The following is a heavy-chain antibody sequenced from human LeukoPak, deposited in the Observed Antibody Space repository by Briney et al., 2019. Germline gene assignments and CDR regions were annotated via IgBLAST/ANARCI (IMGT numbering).Heavy chain of an antibody. CDR3: ARDWQILTGRNCFDP. D-gene: IGHD3-9*01. Sequence: SVKVSFKASGGTVSSYAISWVRQAPGQALEWMGGMIPIFGTANYAQKLQGRVTMTTDTSTSTAYMELRSLRSDDTAVYYCARDWQILTGRNCFDPWGQGTLVTVSS. J-gene: IGHJ5*02. V-gene: IGHV1-69*05. CDR2: MIPIFGTA. CDR1: GGTVSSYA.